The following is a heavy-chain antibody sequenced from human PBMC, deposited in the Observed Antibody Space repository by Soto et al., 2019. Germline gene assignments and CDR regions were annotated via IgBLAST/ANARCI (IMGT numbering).Heavy chain of an antibody. Sequence: ESGGGLVQPGGSLRLSCAASGFTFTTYAMSWVRQAPGKGLEWVSAISGRGDNTYYTDSVKGRFSISRDNSKNTMGLQMTSRRVEDTATYDCAKDWGYCANDGCYEDFQDWGPGTLVAVSS. J-gene: IGHJ1*01. CDR2: ISGRGDNT. V-gene: IGHV3-23*01. CDR3: AKDWGYCANDGCYEDFQD. D-gene: IGHD2-8*01. CDR1: GFTFTTYA.